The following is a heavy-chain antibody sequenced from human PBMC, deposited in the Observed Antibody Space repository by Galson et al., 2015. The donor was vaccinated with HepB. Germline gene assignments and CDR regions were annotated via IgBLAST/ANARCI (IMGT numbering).Heavy chain of an antibody. CDR2: ISYDGSNK. CDR1: GFTFSSYA. J-gene: IGHJ6*02. D-gene: IGHD3-10*01. CDR3: ARDFDYYGSGSYYAYGMDV. Sequence: SLRLSCAASGFTFSSYAMHWVRQAPGKGLEWVAVISYDGSNKYYADSAKGRFTISRDNSKNTLYLQMNSLRAEDTAVYYCARDFDYYGSGSYYAYGMDVWGQGTTVTVSS. V-gene: IGHV3-30-3*01.